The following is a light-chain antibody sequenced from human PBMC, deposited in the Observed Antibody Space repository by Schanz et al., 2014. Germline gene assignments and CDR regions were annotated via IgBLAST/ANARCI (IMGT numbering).Light chain of an antibody. CDR3: QHYGNSPPLT. V-gene: IGKV3-15*01. J-gene: IGKJ1*01. Sequence: EIVMTQSPATLSVSPGERATLSCRASQSVSSNLAWYQQKPGQAPRLLIYGASTRATGIPARFSGSGSGTDFTLSISRLEPEDFAVYYCQHYGNSPPLTFGQGTKVEI. CDR2: GAS. CDR1: QSVSSN.